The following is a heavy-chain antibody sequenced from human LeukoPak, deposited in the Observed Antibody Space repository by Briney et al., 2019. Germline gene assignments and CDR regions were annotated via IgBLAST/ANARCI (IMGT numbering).Heavy chain of an antibody. D-gene: IGHD1-26*01. CDR2: ISSSGDSI. V-gene: IGHV3-48*03. CDR3: ARDRRVGATWSVGAFDI. Sequence: PGGSLRPSCAASGVSLTTYEMNWVRQAPGQGLEWVSYISSSGDSIYYADSVKGRFTISRDNAKNSLSLQMNSLRAEDTAIYYCARDRRVGATWSVGAFDIWGQGTTVTVSS. J-gene: IGHJ3*02. CDR1: GVSLTTYE.